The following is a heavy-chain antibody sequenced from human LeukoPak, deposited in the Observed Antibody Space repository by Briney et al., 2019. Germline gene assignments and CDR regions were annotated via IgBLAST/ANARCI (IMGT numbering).Heavy chain of an antibody. V-gene: IGHV3-7*01. J-gene: IGHJ4*02. CDR3: ARWDIRGTAHQLDY. CDR2: INQDASAK. CDR1: GFTLSSHW. D-gene: IGHD5-12*01. Sequence: GGSLRLSCAASGFTLSSHWMTWVRQAPGKGLEWVANINQDASAKYYVASVRGRFTISRDNAKNSIYLQMNSLRVDDTAVYYCARWDIRGTAHQLDYWGQGTLVTVSS.